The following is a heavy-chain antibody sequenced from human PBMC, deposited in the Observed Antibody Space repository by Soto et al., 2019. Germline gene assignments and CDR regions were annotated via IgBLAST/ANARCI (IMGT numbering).Heavy chain of an antibody. Sequence: QVQLVESGGGVVQPGRSLRLSCAASGFTFSSYAMHWVRQAPGQGLEWVAVISYDGSNEYYADSVKGRFTISRDNSKNTLYLQRNSLRAEDTAVYYCARDASGHPFDSWGQGALVTVSS. CDR1: GFTFSSYA. D-gene: IGHD3-3*01. CDR2: ISYDGSNE. CDR3: ARDASGHPFDS. V-gene: IGHV3-30-3*01. J-gene: IGHJ4*02.